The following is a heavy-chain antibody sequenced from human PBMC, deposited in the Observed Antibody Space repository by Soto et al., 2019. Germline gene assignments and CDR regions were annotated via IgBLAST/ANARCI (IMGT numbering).Heavy chain of an antibody. Sequence: GGSLRLSCAASGFTFSSYAMSWVRQAPGKGLEWVSAISGSGGSTYYADSVKGRFTIYRDNSKNTLYLQMNTLRAEDTAVYYCAKGFRKQLVHDAFDIWGQGTMVTV. J-gene: IGHJ3*02. V-gene: IGHV3-23*01. CDR1: GFTFSSYA. CDR3: AKGFRKQLVHDAFDI. D-gene: IGHD6-6*01. CDR2: ISGSGGST.